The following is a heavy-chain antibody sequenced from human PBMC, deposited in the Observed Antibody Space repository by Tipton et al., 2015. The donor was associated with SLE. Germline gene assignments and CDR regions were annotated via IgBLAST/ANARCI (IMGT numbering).Heavy chain of an antibody. J-gene: IGHJ6*03. CDR2: IHSTGET. Sequence: SLRLSCVASGFSFSDYDVHWVRQSTGKGLEWVSSIHSTGETSYQESVKGRFTISRENAKNSFYLQMNSLTAGDTAVYYCARSGKISFLFYYMDVWGKGTTVTVSS. D-gene: IGHD2/OR15-2a*01. V-gene: IGHV3-13*01. CDR1: GFSFSDYD. CDR3: ARSGKISFLFYYMDV.